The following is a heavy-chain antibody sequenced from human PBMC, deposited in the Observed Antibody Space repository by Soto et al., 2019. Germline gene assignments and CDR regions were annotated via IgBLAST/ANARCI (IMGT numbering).Heavy chain of an antibody. J-gene: IGHJ4*02. CDR2: IYHSGRT. CDR3: ARPKEGGCSSTSCYLAYYFDY. Sequence: QVQLQESGPGLVKPSGTLSLTCAVSGGSISSSNWWSWVRQPPGKGLEWIGEIYHSGRTNYNPSLKSRVTISVDKSKNQFSLKLSSVTAADTAVYYCARPKEGGCSSTSCYLAYYFDYWGQGTLVTVSS. V-gene: IGHV4-4*02. D-gene: IGHD2-2*01. CDR1: GGSISSSNW.